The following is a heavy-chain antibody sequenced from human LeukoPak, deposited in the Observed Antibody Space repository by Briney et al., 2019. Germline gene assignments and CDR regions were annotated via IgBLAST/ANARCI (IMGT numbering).Heavy chain of an antibody. V-gene: IGHV3-23*01. CDR2: ISGSGGST. Sequence: GGSLRLSCAASGFTFSSYAMSWVRQAPGKGLEWVSAISGSGGSTYYADSVKGRFTISRDNSKNTLYLQMNSLRAEDTAVYYCARDSSGYCSGGSCYKEYNWFDPWGQGTLVTVSS. CDR1: GFTFSSYA. D-gene: IGHD2-15*01. J-gene: IGHJ5*02. CDR3: ARDSSGYCSGGSCYKEYNWFDP.